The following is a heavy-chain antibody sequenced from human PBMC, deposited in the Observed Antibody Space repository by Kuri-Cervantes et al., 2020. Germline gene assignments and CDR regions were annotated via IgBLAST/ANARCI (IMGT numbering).Heavy chain of an antibody. V-gene: IGHV3-30*02. Sequence: GGSLRLSCAASGFTFSSYGMHWVRQAPGKGLEWVAFIRYDGSNKYYADSVKGRFTISRDNSKNTLYLQMNSLRVEDTAIYYCAKDRYSFSSWTFGYWGQGTLVTVSS. CDR1: GFTFSSYG. CDR3: AKDRYSFSSWTFGY. D-gene: IGHD5-18*01. J-gene: IGHJ4*02. CDR2: IRYDGSNK.